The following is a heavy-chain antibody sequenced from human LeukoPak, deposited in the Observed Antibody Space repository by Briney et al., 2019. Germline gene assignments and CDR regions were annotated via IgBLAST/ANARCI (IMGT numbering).Heavy chain of an antibody. V-gene: IGHV3-9*01. D-gene: IGHD2-2*01. CDR2: ISWNSGSI. CDR3: AKACSTSCPIDI. Sequence: GGSLRLSCAASGFTFDDYAMHWVRQAPGKGLEWVSGISWNSGSIGYADSVKGRFTISRDNAKNSLYLQMNSLRAEDTALYYCAKACSTSCPIDIWGQGTMVSVSS. CDR1: GFTFDDYA. J-gene: IGHJ3*02.